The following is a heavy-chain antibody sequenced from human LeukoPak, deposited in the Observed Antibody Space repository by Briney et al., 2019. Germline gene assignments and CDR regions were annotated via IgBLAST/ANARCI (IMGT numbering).Heavy chain of an antibody. V-gene: IGHV3-23*01. D-gene: IGHD1-26*01. CDR3: ARDGWELLGGDAFDI. J-gene: IGHJ3*02. CDR1: GFTFDDYG. CDR2: ITGSGGST. Sequence: PGGSLRLSCAASGFTFDDYGMSWVRQAPGKGLEWVSSITGSGGSTYYADSVKGRFTIFRDNSKNTLYLQMNSLRAEDTAVYYCARDGWELLGGDAFDIWGQGTMVTVSS.